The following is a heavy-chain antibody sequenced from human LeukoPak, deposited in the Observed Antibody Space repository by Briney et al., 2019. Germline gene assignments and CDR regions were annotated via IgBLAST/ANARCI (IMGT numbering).Heavy chain of an antibody. CDR3: ARTAWYGSGSYLDY. D-gene: IGHD3-10*01. V-gene: IGHV1-69*05. Sequence: SVKVSCKASGYTFTSYDINWVRQAPGQGLEWMGRIIPIFGTANYAQKFQGRVTITTDESTSTAYMELSSLRSEDTAVYYCARTAWYGSGSYLDYWGQGTLVTVSS. J-gene: IGHJ4*02. CDR2: IIPIFGTA. CDR1: GYTFTSYD.